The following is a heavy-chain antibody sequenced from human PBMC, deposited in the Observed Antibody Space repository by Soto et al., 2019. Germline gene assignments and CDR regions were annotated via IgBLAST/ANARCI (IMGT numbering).Heavy chain of an antibody. J-gene: IGHJ5*02. CDR1: GGSISSGGYS. D-gene: IGHD2-21*01. V-gene: IGHV4-30-2*01. CDR3: ARIPSP. Sequence: QLQLQKSGSGLVKPSQTLSLTCAVSGGSISSGGYSWSWIRQPPGKGLEWIGYIYHSGNIYYNPSLKSRVTISVDRSKNQFSVKLSSVTAADTAVYYCARIPSPWGQGTLVTVSS. CDR2: IYHSGNI.